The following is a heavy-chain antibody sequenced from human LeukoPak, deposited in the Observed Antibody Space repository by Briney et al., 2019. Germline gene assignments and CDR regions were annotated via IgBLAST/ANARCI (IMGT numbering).Heavy chain of an antibody. CDR2: ISSSSSYI. J-gene: IGHJ4*02. V-gene: IGHV3-21*04. Sequence: SGGSLRLSCAASGFTFSSYGMNWVRQAPGKGLEWVSSISSSSSYIYYADSVKGRFTISRDNSKNTLYLQMNSLRAEDTAVYYCANAGTWYWGQGTLVTVSS. CDR3: ANAGTWY. CDR1: GFTFSSYG. D-gene: IGHD2-2*01.